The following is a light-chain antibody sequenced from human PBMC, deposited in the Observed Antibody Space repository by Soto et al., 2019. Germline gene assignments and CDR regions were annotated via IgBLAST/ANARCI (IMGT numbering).Light chain of an antibody. CDR1: QSISSW. CDR3: QQYNSYST. V-gene: IGKV1-5*03. CDR2: RAS. J-gene: IGKJ1*01. Sequence: DIQMTQSPSTLSASVGDRVTITCRASQSISSWLAWYQQKPGRAPKLLIYRASTLESGVPSRFSGSGSGTEFNLTLSSRQPDDFATYYCQQYNSYSTFGQGTKGEIK.